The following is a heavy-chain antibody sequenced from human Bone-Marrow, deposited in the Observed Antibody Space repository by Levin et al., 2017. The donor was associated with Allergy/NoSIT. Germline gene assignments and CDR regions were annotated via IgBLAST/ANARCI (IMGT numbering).Heavy chain of an antibody. V-gene: IGHV4-59*01. CDR3: ARSTYCSGGTCYPYYFDY. J-gene: IGHJ4*02. D-gene: IGHD2-15*01. Sequence: WSWIRQPPGKGLEWIGYIYYSGSTNYNPSLKSRVTISVDTSKNQFSLKLSSVTAADTAVYYCARSTYCSGGTCYPYYFDYWGQGTLVTVSS. CDR2: IYYSGST.